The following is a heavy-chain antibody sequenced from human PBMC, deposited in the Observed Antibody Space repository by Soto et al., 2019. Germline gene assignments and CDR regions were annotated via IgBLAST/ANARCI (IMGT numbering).Heavy chain of an antibody. Sequence: EVQLVESGGGLVQPGGSLRLSCVASGFTLSTYSMNWVRQAPGKGLEWVSYISWSDTTIYYADSVKGRFTISRDNAKNSLYLQMNSLRDEDTAVYYCAREMATITEIDYWGQGTLVTVSS. J-gene: IGHJ4*02. V-gene: IGHV3-48*02. CDR1: GFTLSTYS. D-gene: IGHD5-12*01. CDR3: AREMATITEIDY. CDR2: ISWSDTTI.